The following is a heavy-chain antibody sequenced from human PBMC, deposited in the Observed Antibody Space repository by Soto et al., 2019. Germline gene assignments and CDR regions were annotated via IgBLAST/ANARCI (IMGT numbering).Heavy chain of an antibody. Sequence: QVQLVQSGAEVKNPGSSVKVSCKASGGTFSSYAISWVRQAPGQGLEWMGGIIPIFGTANYAQKFQGRVTMTTEKKTSSTYFVLSSLRSDEKTVYYCGTDTGSTFGAPGGYYYYGMDVWGQGTTVTVSS. D-gene: IGHD3-16*01. J-gene: IGHJ6*02. CDR1: GGTFSSYA. CDR2: IIPIFGTA. CDR3: GTDTGSTFGAPGGYYYYGMDV. V-gene: IGHV1-69*06.